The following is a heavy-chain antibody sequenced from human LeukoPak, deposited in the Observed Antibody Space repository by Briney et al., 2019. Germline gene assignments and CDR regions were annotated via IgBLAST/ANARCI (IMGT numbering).Heavy chain of an antibody. Sequence: PSETLSLTCTVSGGPISGSITWGWVRQPPGKGLEWIGNVHYDGRNASNPSLKSRVTMSLDTSTNQFSLKMNSVTATDTALYYCARVVTAAGLDLWGQGILVTISS. V-gene: IGHV4-39*07. D-gene: IGHD6-25*01. J-gene: IGHJ5*02. CDR2: VHYDGRN. CDR3: ARVVTAAGLDL. CDR1: GGPISGSIT.